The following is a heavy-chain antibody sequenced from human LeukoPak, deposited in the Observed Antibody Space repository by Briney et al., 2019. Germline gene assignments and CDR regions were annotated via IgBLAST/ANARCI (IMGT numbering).Heavy chain of an antibody. V-gene: IGHV1-46*01. CDR2: INPSGGST. D-gene: IGHD2/OR15-2a*01. Sequence: ASVKVSCKASGYTFTSYYMHWVRQAPGQGLEWMGIINPSGGSTSYAQKFQGRVTTTRDTSTSTVYMELSSLRSEDTAVYYCARDSREVDLGSVLLYYFDCWGQGTLVTVSS. CDR3: ARDSREVDLGSVLLYYFDC. CDR1: GYTFTSYY. J-gene: IGHJ4*02.